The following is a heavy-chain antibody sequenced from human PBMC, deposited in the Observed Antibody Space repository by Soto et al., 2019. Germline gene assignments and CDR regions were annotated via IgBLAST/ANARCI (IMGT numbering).Heavy chain of an antibody. CDR2: IYPGDSDT. V-gene: IGHV5-51*01. CDR3: ARLRGYYDFWSGYSYGMDV. Sequence: PGESLKISCKGSGYSFTSYWIGWVRQMPEKGLEWMGIIYPGDSDTRYSPSFQGQVTISADKSISTAYLQWSSLKASDTAMYYCARLRGYYDFWSGYSYGMDVWGQGTTVTVS. CDR1: GYSFTSYW. D-gene: IGHD3-3*01. J-gene: IGHJ6*02.